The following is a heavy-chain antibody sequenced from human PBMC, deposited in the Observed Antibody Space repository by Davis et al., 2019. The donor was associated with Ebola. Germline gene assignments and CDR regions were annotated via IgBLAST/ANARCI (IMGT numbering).Heavy chain of an antibody. CDR3: AKDLRGTTFGGV. D-gene: IGHD3-3*01. CDR1: GFTFSSYA. J-gene: IGHJ6*04. V-gene: IGHV3-23*01. Sequence: PGGSLRLSCAASGFTFSSYAMSWVRQAPGKGLEWVSAISGSGGSTYYADSVKGRFTISRDNSENTLYLQMNSLRAEDTAVYYCAKDLRGTTFGGVWGKGTTVTVSS. CDR2: ISGSGGST.